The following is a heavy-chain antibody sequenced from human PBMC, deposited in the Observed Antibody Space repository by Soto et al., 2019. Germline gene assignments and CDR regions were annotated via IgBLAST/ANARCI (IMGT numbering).Heavy chain of an antibody. CDR1: GFTFSTYA. V-gene: IGHV3-30-3*01. CDR2: VSSEGGTQ. J-gene: IGHJ6*02. CDR3: ARDRGYDAHDYYYNAMDV. Sequence: QVQLVESGGGVVQPGGSLRLSCAASGFTFSTYAMQWVRQAPGKGLEWVAVVSSEGGTQFYADSVKGRFTISRDNSKNSLYLQMNSLRAEDTAVYYCARDRGYDAHDYYYNAMDVWGQGTTVTVSS. D-gene: IGHD2-15*01.